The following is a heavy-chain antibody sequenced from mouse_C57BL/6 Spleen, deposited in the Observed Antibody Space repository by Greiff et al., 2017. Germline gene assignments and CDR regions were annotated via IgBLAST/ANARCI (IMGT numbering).Heavy chain of an antibody. V-gene: IGHV5-9*01. CDR1: GFTFSSYT. CDR3: ARHPRRDYFDY. CDR2: ISGGGGNT. Sequence: EVKLVESGGGLVKPGGSLKLSCAASGFTFSSYTMSWVRQTPEKRLEWVATISGGGGNTSYPDRLQGRFTISRDNAKNTLNLRRRCLKSEDTSLYYCARHPRRDYFDYWGQGTTLTVSS. J-gene: IGHJ2*01.